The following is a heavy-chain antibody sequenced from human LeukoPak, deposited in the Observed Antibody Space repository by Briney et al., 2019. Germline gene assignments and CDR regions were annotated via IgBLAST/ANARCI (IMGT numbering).Heavy chain of an antibody. D-gene: IGHD2-2*01. CDR2: ISAYNGNT. Sequence: ASVKVSCKASGYTFTSYGISWVRQAPGQGLEWMGWISAYNGNTSYAQKLQGRVTMTTDTSTSTAYMELRSLRSDDTAVYYCARDSTRYCSSTSCLRADYWGQGTLVTVSS. CDR3: ARDSTRYCSSTSCLRADY. J-gene: IGHJ4*02. V-gene: IGHV1-18*01. CDR1: GYTFTSYG.